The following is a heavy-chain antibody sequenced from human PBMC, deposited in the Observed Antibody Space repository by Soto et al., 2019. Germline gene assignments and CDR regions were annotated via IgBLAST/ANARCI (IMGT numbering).Heavy chain of an antibody. V-gene: IGHV4-59*12. CDR3: ATAIEYSSSSGGMIGY. Sequence: SETLSLTCTVSGGSISSYYWSWIRQPPGKGLEWIGYIYYSGSTNYNPSLKSRVTISVDTSKNQFSLKLSSVTAADTAVYYCATAIEYSSSSGGMIGYWGQGTLVTVSS. D-gene: IGHD6-6*01. CDR1: GGSISSYY. CDR2: IYYSGST. J-gene: IGHJ4*02.